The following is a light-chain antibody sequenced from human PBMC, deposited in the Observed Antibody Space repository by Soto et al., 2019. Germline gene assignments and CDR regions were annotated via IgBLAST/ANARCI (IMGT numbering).Light chain of an antibody. Sequence: IVLTQSPATLSLSPGERATLSCRASQSVSSYLAWYQQKPGQAPRLLIYDASNRATGIPARFSGSGSGTDFTLTISSLESEDFAVYYCQQRSDWLLTFGGGTKVDIK. CDR1: QSVSSY. V-gene: IGKV3-11*01. CDR3: QQRSDWLLT. J-gene: IGKJ4*01. CDR2: DAS.